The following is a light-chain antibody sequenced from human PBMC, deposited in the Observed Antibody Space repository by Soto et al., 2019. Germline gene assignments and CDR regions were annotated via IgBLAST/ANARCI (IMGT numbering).Light chain of an antibody. CDR2: HTS. V-gene: IGKV3-11*01. J-gene: IGKJ1*01. CDR3: QQSIDWPLT. Sequence: EIVLTQSPDTLSLSPGERATLSCRASQSIRSDLGWYQQKPGQAPRLLIYHTSNRATGIPARFSGSGSGTDFTLTISSLEPEDFAVYYCQQSIDWPLTFGQGTKVEIK. CDR1: QSIRSD.